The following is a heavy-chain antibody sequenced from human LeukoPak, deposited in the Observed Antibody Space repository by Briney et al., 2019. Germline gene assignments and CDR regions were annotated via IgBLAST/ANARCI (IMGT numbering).Heavy chain of an antibody. J-gene: IGHJ3*02. D-gene: IGHD3-22*01. CDR1: GFSFSSYW. Sequence: PGGSLRLSCAASGFSFSSYWMHWVRQAPGKGLEWVSRINTDGSSTSYADSVKGRFTISRDNAKNTLYLQMNSLRAEDTALYYCARIDTYYYDSSGYYSAFDIWGQGTIVTVSS. CDR3: ARIDTYYYDSSGYYSAFDI. V-gene: IGHV3-74*01. CDR2: INTDGSST.